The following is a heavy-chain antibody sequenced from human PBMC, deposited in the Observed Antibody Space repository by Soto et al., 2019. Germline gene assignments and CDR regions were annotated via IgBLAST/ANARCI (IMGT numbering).Heavy chain of an antibody. Sequence: QLQLQESGPGLVKPSETLSLTCSVSGGSSDSSDCYCVWGRQYPGEGLEWIGSTYYIRNTYYNSFLRSRVTLSVETSKNQFSLRLSSGTAADTAVYYCARHGPWAPFDDWGQGTMVTVSS. CDR3: ARHGPWAPFDD. CDR2: TYYIRNT. CDR1: GGSSDSSDCY. V-gene: IGHV4-39*01. D-gene: IGHD1-26*01. J-gene: IGHJ4*02.